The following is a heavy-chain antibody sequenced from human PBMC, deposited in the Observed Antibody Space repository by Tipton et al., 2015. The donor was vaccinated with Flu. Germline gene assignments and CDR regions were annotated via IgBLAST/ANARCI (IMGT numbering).Heavy chain of an antibody. CDR1: GGSISSFY. D-gene: IGHD2-15*01. CDR3: ARDTFRYCSGASCLSDYYYYGMDV. J-gene: IGHJ6*02. V-gene: IGHV4-59*01. CDR2: IYSSAST. Sequence: TLSLTCTVSGGSISSFYWSWIRQPPGKGLEWIGYIYSSASTNYNSSLESRVTISVDTPKNQFSLNLSSVTAADTAVYYCARDTFRYCSGASCLSDYYYYGMDVWGQGTTVTVSS.